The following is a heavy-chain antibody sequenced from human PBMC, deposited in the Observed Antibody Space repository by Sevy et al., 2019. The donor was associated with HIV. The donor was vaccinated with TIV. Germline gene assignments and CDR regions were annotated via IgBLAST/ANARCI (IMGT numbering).Heavy chain of an antibody. V-gene: IGHV4-59*08. D-gene: IGHD3-22*01. J-gene: IGHJ4*02. CDR2: IYYSGST. CDR3: ARHLPTYYYDSSGFDY. Sequence: SETLSLTCTVSGGSISSYYWSWIRQPPGKGLEWIGYIYYSGSTNYNPSLKSRVTISVDTSKNQFSLKLSSVTAADTAVYYCARHLPTYYYDSSGFDYWGQGTLVTVSS. CDR1: GGSISSYY.